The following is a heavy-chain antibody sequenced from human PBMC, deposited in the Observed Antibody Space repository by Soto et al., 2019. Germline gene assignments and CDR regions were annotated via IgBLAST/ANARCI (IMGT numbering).Heavy chain of an antibody. CDR3: PRWTGYGDH. Sequence: VQLLESGGGLVQPGGSLRLSCVVSGFTLGPYGVTWVRQVPGKGLEWVSGFRGGSGTTHYRDSGKGRFTISRDDPRSTVYRQMNMLGVDDTAVYSGPRWTGYGDHWGRGTLVTVSS. CDR1: GFTLGPYG. V-gene: IGHV3-23*01. D-gene: IGHD3-9*01. J-gene: IGHJ4*02. CDR2: FRGGSGTT.